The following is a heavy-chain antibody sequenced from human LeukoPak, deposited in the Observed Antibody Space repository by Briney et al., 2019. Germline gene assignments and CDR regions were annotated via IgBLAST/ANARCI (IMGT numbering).Heavy chain of an antibody. J-gene: IGHJ4*02. D-gene: IGHD3-3*01. CDR1: GFSFSSYS. CDR3: AKGWGIPIFGVVTN. V-gene: IGHV3-48*01. Sequence: GGSLRLSCTASGFSFSSYSMNWVRQAPGKGLEWVSYISSSSNTIYYADSVKGRFTISRDNSKNTLYLQMNSLRAEDTAVYYCAKGWGIPIFGVVTNWGQGTLVTVSS. CDR2: ISSSSNTI.